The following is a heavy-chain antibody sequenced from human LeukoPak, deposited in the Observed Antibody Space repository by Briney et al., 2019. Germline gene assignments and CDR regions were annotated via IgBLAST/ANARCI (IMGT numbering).Heavy chain of an antibody. CDR3: SRGGATYCGGDCPPPRDY. Sequence: SETLSPTCAVYGASFSGYYCSWIRRPPGKGREWWGEINHSGGTNYNPSPKSRVTISVETSKNQFSLKMCSVTAAATALSYSSRGGATYCGGDCPPPRDYWGQGTLVTVSS. V-gene: IGHV4-34*01. CDR1: GASFSGYY. D-gene: IGHD2-21*02. CDR2: INHSGGT. J-gene: IGHJ4*02.